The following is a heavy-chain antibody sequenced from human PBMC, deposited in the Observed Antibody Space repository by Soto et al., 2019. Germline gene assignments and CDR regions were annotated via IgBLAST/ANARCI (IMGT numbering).Heavy chain of an antibody. Sequence: QVQLQESGPGLVRPSATLSLTCSVSGCSITDYQWHWIRQSPGKGLEWIGHIYYSWRTNYNPSLKRRGTISLDTSTKPFCLRLTSVTAADTAVYYCARMRGLGEISPYFAYWGQGTLVTVSS. CDR3: ARMRGLGEISPYFAY. V-gene: IGHV4-59*01. D-gene: IGHD3-16*02. CDR1: GCSITDYQ. J-gene: IGHJ4*02. CDR2: IYYSWRT.